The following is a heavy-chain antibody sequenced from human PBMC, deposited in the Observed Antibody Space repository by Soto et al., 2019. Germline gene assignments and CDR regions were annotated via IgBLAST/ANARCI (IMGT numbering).Heavy chain of an antibody. J-gene: IGHJ6*02. CDR2: IIPIFGTA. Sequence: QVQLVQSGAEVKKPGSSVKVSCKASGDTFSSYAISWVRQAPGQGLEWMGGIIPIFGTANYAQKFQGRVTITADESTSTAYMELSSLRSEDTAVYYCARDGSGYRSRASPMDVWGRWTTVTVYS. D-gene: IGHD3-22*01. CDR1: GDTFSSYA. CDR3: ARDGSGYRSRASPMDV. V-gene: IGHV1-69*01.